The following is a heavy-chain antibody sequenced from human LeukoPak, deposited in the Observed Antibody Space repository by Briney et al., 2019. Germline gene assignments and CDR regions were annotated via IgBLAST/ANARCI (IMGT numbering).Heavy chain of an antibody. D-gene: IGHD4-23*01. CDR2: INQDGIKK. CDR1: GFTFNNYW. Sequence: GGSLRLSCAASGFTFNNYWMSWVRQAPGKGLEWVAYINQDGIKKNYVDSVKGRFTISRDIVRNSLYPQMNSLSAEDTAVYYCARDVYGGNFDYWGQGTLVTVSS. J-gene: IGHJ4*02. CDR3: ARDVYGGNFDY. V-gene: IGHV3-7*01.